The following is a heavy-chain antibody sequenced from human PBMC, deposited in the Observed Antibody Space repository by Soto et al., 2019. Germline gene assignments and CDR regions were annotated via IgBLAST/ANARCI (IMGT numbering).Heavy chain of an antibody. J-gene: IGHJ5*02. Sequence: ETLSLTCAGSGGSISDTNDYWGWIRQPPGKGLEWIGSISYSGNTYYSPSLKSRVTMSVDTSKNQFSLELSSVTAADTAVYYCARRGASIAATGLSSGFDPWGQGTLVTSPQ. D-gene: IGHD6-13*01. V-gene: IGHV4-39*01. CDR1: GGSISDTNDY. CDR2: ISYSGNT. CDR3: ARRGASIAATGLSSGFDP.